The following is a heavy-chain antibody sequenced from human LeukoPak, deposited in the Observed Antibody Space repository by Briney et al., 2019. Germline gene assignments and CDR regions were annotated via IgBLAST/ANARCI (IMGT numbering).Heavy chain of an antibody. Sequence: AAVKVPCKASGYTFTSYGISWVRQAPGQGLDWMGWISAYNGNTNYAQKLQGRVTMTTDTSTSTAYMELRSLRSDDTAVYYCASLHGSGSYLNYWGQGTLVTVSS. CDR2: ISAYNGNT. CDR1: GYTFTSYG. D-gene: IGHD3-10*01. V-gene: IGHV1-18*01. J-gene: IGHJ4*02. CDR3: ASLHGSGSYLNY.